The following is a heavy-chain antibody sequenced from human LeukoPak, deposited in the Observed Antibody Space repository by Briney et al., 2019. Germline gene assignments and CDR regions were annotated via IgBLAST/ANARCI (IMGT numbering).Heavy chain of an antibody. V-gene: IGHV4-34*01. J-gene: IGHJ4*02. Sequence: SETLSLTCAVYGGSFSGYYWSWIRQPPGKGLEWIGEINHRGSTNYNPSLRSGVTISVDTSKNQFSLKLSSVTAADTAVYYCARGGAGANVFDYWGQGTLATVSS. CDR1: GGSFSGYY. CDR2: INHRGST. D-gene: IGHD4/OR15-4a*01. CDR3: ARGGAGANVFDY.